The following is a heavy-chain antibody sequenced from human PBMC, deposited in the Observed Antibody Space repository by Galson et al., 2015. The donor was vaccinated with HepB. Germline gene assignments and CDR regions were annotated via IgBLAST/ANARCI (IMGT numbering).Heavy chain of an antibody. CDR2: IIPILHTA. V-gene: IGHV1-69*13. Sequence: SVRLSCKASGGTFYSYAISWVRQAPGQGLEWMGGIIPILHTANYAQKFQGRVTISADESTTTAYMELSSLTSEDTAVYYCATERLGYCRSDGCSSPNDFWGQGTLVTVSS. CDR3: ATERLGYCRSDGCSSPNDF. CDR1: GGTFYSYA. D-gene: IGHD2-21*02. J-gene: IGHJ4*02.